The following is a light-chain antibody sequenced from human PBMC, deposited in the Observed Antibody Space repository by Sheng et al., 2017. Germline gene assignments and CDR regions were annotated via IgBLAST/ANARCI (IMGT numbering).Light chain of an antibody. V-gene: IGKV3-15*01. CDR3: QQYNNWSPVT. J-gene: IGKJ3*01. CDR2: GAS. CDR1: QSISSN. Sequence: EIVMTQSPATLSVSPGERATLSCRASQSISSNLAWYQQKPGQAPRLLMYGASTRATGIPARFSGSGSGTEFTLTISSLQSEDFAVYYCQQYNNWSPVTFGPRDQ.